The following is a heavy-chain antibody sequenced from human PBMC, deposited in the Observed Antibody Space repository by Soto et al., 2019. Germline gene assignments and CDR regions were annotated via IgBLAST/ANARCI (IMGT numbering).Heavy chain of an antibody. V-gene: IGHV4-30-4*01. J-gene: IGHJ6*02. CDR2: IHYSGSI. CDR3: AREDDGGDRDYYGLYV. CDR1: GGSISTDHYH. Sequence: PSETLSLTCTVSGGSISTDHYHWTWIRQAPGKGLEWIGYIHYSGSIQFNPSLQSRVSMSVDTSKNLFSLRLSSVTAADTAVYFCAREDDGGDRDYYGLYVWGQGTTVTVSS. D-gene: IGHD2-21*02.